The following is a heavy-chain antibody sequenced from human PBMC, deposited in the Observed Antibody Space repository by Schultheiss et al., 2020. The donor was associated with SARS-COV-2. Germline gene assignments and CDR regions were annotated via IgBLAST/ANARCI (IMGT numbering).Heavy chain of an antibody. CDR1: GFTFSSYA. CDR3: ARSGVWFGELLVLFDY. J-gene: IGHJ4*02. Sequence: GGSLRLSCAASGFTFSSYAMSWVRQAPGKGLEWVAVISYDGSNKYYADSVKGRFTISRDNSKNTLYLQMNSLRAEDTAVYYCARSGVWFGELLVLFDYWGQGTVVTVSS. D-gene: IGHD3-10*01. V-gene: IGHV3-30*04. CDR2: ISYDGSNK.